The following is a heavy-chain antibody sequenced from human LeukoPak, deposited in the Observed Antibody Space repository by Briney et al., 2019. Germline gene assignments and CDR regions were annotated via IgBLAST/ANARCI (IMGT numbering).Heavy chain of an antibody. CDR2: IYYSGST. Sequence: SETLSLTCTVSGGSISSYYWSWIRQPPGKGLEWIGSIYYSGSTYYNPSLKSRVTISVDTSKNQFSLKLSSVTAADTAVYYCARRRSSIAARPGGGDYWGQGTLVTVSS. CDR3: ARRRSSIAARPGGGDY. D-gene: IGHD6-6*01. V-gene: IGHV4-59*04. J-gene: IGHJ4*02. CDR1: GGSISSYY.